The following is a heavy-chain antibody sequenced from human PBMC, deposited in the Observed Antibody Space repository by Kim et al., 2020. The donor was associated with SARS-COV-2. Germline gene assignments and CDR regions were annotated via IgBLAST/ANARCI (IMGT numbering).Heavy chain of an antibody. CDR3: ARLGEGSGWTRLNYYYGMDV. V-gene: IGHV5-51*01. CDR2: IYPGDSDT. D-gene: IGHD6-19*01. J-gene: IGHJ6*02. Sequence: GESLKISCKGSGYSFTSYWIGWVRQMPGKGLEWMGIIYPGDSDTKYSPSFQGQVTISADKSISTAYLQWSSLKASDTAMYYCARLGEGSGWTRLNYYYGMDVWGQGTTVTVSS. CDR1: GYSFTSYW.